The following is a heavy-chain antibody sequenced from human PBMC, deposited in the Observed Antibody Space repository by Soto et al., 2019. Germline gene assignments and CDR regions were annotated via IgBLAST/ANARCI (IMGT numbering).Heavy chain of an antibody. D-gene: IGHD5-12*01. Sequence: VLWGTCSDYYLRWIRKNPGKGLEWIGEINHSGSTNYNPSLKSRVTISVDTSKNQFSLKLSSVTAADTAVYYCARHIVATIRNWFDPWGQGTLVTVSS. CDR3: ARHIVATIRNWFDP. CDR2: INHSGST. V-gene: IGHV4-34*01. J-gene: IGHJ5*02. CDR1: WGTCSDYY.